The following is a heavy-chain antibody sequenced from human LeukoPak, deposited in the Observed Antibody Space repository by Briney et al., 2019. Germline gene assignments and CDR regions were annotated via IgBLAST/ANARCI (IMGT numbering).Heavy chain of an antibody. D-gene: IGHD5-24*01. V-gene: IGHV3-21*04. Sequence: GGSLRLSCAASGFTFSSYSMNWVRQAPGKGLEWVSSISSSSSYIYYADSVKGRFTISRDNAKNSLYLQMNSLRAEDTALYYCAKVLGRDGYNSVYFDYWGQGTLVTVSS. CDR2: ISSSSSYI. CDR1: GFTFSSYS. CDR3: AKVLGRDGYNSVYFDY. J-gene: IGHJ4*02.